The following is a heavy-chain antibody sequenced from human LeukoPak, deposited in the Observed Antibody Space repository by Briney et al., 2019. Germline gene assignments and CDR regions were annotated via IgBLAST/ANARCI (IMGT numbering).Heavy chain of an antibody. CDR1: GGSISSSTYY. Sequence: TSETLPLTCTVSGGSISSSTYYWGWIRQPPGKGLEWIGNIYHSGRTHYNPSLKSRVTIFVDTSKNQFSLKLSSVTATDRAVYYCARHLTSEYSSGWYYVDYWGQGTLVTVSS. J-gene: IGHJ4*02. V-gene: IGHV4-39*01. D-gene: IGHD6-19*01. CDR2: IYHSGRT. CDR3: ARHLTSEYSSGWYYVDY.